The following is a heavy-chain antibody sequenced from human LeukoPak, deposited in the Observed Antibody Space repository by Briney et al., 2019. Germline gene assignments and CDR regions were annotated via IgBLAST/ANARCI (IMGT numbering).Heavy chain of an antibody. CDR3: ASHYGAVTTYFDY. CDR1: GFTFSSYA. Sequence: GGSLRLSCAASGFTFSSYAMSWVRQAPGKGLEWVSGISGSGGGTYYADSVKGRFTISRDNSKNTLYLQMNSLRAEDTAVYYCASHYGAVTTYFDYGGQGTLVTVSS. J-gene: IGHJ4*02. D-gene: IGHD4-17*01. CDR2: ISGSGGGT. V-gene: IGHV3-23*01.